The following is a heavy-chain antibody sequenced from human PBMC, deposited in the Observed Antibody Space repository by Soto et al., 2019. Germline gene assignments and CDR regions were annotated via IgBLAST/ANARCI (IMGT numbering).Heavy chain of an antibody. Sequence: GGSLRLSCEASGFNLDDYGMAWVRQVPGKGLEWVSSIDWTGDNTGYADSVKGRFTISRDNSKNTLYLQMNSLRAEDTAVYYCGTLCKYGDYDYYYYGMDVWGQGTTVTVSS. CDR2: IDWTGDNT. V-gene: IGHV3-20*04. CDR1: GFNLDDYG. CDR3: GTLCKYGDYDYYYYGMDV. J-gene: IGHJ6*02. D-gene: IGHD4-17*01.